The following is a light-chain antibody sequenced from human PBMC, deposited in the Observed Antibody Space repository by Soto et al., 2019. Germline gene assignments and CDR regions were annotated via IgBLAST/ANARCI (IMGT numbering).Light chain of an antibody. V-gene: IGKV3-20*01. CDR1: QSVGSRY. J-gene: IGKJ5*01. CDR3: QQYGSSPIT. CDR2: AAS. Sequence: EIVLTQSPGTLSLSPGERVTLSCRASQSVGSRYLAWYQQKPGQAPRLLIYAASTRATGIPDRFSASGSGTAFTLTITRLEPEDIAVYYCQQYGSSPITFGQGTRLEIK.